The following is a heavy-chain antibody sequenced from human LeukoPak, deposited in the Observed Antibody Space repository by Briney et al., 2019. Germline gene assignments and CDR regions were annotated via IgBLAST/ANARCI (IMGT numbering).Heavy chain of an antibody. CDR1: EFTFGSYW. V-gene: IGHV3-23*01. J-gene: IGHJ1*01. Sequence: PGGSLRLSCVGSEFTFGSYWMSWVRQAPGKGLQWVSSISSSGGSTYYADSVKGRFTISRDNSKNTLFLQMNSLRAEDTAVYYCAKALIGTGGYLQHWGQGTLVTVSS. CDR2: ISSSGGST. CDR3: AKALIGTGGYLQH. D-gene: IGHD1-1*01.